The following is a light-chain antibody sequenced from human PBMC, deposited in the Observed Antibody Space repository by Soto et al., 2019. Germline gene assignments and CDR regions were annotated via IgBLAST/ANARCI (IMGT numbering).Light chain of an antibody. CDR1: QTISSW. CDR3: QQYNSYSWT. Sequence: IHMTQSASTLSGSVGYRVTIVCRASQTISSWLAWYQQKQGKAPKLLIYDAFSLESGVPSRFSGSGSGTEFTLTISSLQPDDFATYYCQQYNSYSWTFGQGTKVDIK. J-gene: IGKJ1*01. V-gene: IGKV1-5*02. CDR2: DAF.